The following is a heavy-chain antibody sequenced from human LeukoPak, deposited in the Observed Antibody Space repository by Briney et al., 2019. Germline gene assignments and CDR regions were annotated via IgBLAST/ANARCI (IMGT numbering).Heavy chain of an antibody. D-gene: IGHD2-15*01. J-gene: IGHJ4*02. CDR1: GYTFTGYY. V-gene: IGHV1-2*02. CDR2: IYSNNGGT. CDR3: ARGFRTGDMTTFAH. Sequence: ASVKVSCKASGYTFTGYYIHWVRQAPGQGLECMVWIYSNNGGTDYAQKFQGRVTMTRDTSISTAYMEVSRVRSDETAVYYCARGFRTGDMTTFAHWGQGTLVTVSS.